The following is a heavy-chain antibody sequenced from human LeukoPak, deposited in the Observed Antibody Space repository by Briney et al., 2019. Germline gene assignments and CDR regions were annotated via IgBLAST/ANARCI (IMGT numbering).Heavy chain of an antibody. CDR2: INTNTGNP. J-gene: IGHJ5*02. CDR1: GYTFTSYA. CDR3: ARDPGRMVRGVDNWFDP. V-gene: IGHV7-4-1*01. D-gene: IGHD3-10*01. Sequence: GASVKVSCKASGYTFTSYAMNWVRQAPGQGLEWMGWINTNTGNPTYAQGFTGRFVFSLDASVSTAYLQICSLKAEDTAVYYCARDPGRMVRGVDNWFDPWSQGTLVTVSS.